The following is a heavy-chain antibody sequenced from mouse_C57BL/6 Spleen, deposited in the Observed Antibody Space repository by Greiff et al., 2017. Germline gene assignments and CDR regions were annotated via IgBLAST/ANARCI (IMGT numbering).Heavy chain of an antibody. CDR3: ARRYGSSYGYAMDY. J-gene: IGHJ4*01. Sequence: QVQLQQPGAELVKPGASVKLSCKASGYTFTSYWMHWVKQRPGRGLEWIGRIDPNSGGTKYNEKFKSKATLTLDKPSSTAYMQLSSLTSEDSAVYYCARRYGSSYGYAMDYWGQGTSVTVSS. D-gene: IGHD1-1*01. CDR1: GYTFTSYW. V-gene: IGHV1-72*01. CDR2: IDPNSGGT.